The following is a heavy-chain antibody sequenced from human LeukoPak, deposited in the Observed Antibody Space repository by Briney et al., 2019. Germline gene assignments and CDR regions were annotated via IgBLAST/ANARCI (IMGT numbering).Heavy chain of an antibody. D-gene: IGHD2-21*02. Sequence: ASVKVSCKTSGYTFTNFDLNWVRQAPGQGLEWMGWMNPNSANTGYSQKFQGRLTITRNTSLSTAYMELSSLRSEDTAVYYCARGSVTATIDYWGQGTLVTVSS. CDR2: MNPNSANT. J-gene: IGHJ4*02. V-gene: IGHV1-8*03. CDR1: GYTFTNFD. CDR3: ARGSVTATIDY.